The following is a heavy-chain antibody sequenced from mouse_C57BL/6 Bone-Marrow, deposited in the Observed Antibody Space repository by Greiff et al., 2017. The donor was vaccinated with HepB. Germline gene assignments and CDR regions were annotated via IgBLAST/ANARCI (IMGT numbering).Heavy chain of an antibody. CDR3: TGPTITTVVGYYAMDY. Sequence: EVKVEESGGGLVQPGGSMKLSCVASGFTFSNYWMNWVRQSPEKGLEWVAQIRLKSDNYATHYAESVKGRFTISRDDSKSSVYLQMNNLRAEDTGIYYCTGPTITTVVGYYAMDYWGQGTSVTVSS. V-gene: IGHV6-3*01. J-gene: IGHJ4*01. CDR1: GFTFSNYW. D-gene: IGHD1-1*01. CDR2: IRLKSDNYAT.